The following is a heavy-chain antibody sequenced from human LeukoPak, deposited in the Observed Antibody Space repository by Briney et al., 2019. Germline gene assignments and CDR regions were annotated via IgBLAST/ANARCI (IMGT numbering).Heavy chain of an antibody. CDR3: ARDLSSRDAF. CDR1: GFTFSSYW. CDR2: IHQNGGTE. J-gene: IGHJ4*02. Sequence: GSLRLSCAASGFTFSSYWMSWVRQAPGEGLEWVACIHQNGGTEYYVDSVKGRFAISRDNSKNSLHLQMSSLTVEDTAVYYCARDLSSRDAFWGQGTLVIVSS. V-gene: IGHV3-7*03. D-gene: IGHD6-13*01.